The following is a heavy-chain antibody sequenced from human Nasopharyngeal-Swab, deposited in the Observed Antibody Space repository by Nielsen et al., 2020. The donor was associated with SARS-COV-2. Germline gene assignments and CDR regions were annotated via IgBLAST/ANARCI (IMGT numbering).Heavy chain of an antibody. CDR2: IYYSGST. V-gene: IGHV4-39*01. CDR3: ARLFYDILTGSLYFDY. J-gene: IGHJ4*02. CDR1: GGSISSSSYY. D-gene: IGHD3-9*01. Sequence: SETLSLTCTVSGGSISSSSYYWGWIRQPPGKGLEWIGSIYYSGSTYYNPSLKSRVTISVDTSKNQFSLKLSSVTAADTVVYYCARLFYDILTGSLYFDYWGQGTLVTVSS.